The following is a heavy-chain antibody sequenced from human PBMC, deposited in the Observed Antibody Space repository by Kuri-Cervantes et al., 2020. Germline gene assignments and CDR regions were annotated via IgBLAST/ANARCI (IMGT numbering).Heavy chain of an antibody. CDR3: ASSSTSXPTCYFDY. CDR1: GXPFSDXY. V-gene: IGHV3-11*01. Sequence: GGSLRXXXAXSGXPFSDXYKSWIRQXPGKXLEXXXYIXXXGSTIYYAXSXKGRXTISRDNXXNSLYLQMXSXRAEDTAVXYCASSSTSXPTCYFDYWGQGTLVTVSS. D-gene: IGHD2-2*01. J-gene: IGHJ4*02. CDR2: IXXXGSTI.